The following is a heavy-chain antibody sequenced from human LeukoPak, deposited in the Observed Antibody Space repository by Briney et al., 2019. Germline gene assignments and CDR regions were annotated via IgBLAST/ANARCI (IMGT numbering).Heavy chain of an antibody. V-gene: IGHV3-33*08. CDR2: IWYDGSNK. CDR3: ARDLSGYFDY. J-gene: IGHJ4*02. CDR1: GFTFSSHW. Sequence: GGSQRLSCTASGFTFSSHWMTRVRQPPGKGLEWVAVIWYDGSNKYYADSVKGRFTISRDNSMNTLYLQMNSLRAEDTAVYYCARDLSGYFDYWGQGTLVTVSS.